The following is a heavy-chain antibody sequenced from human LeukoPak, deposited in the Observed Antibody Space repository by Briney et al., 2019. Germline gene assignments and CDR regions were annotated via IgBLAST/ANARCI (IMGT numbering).Heavy chain of an antibody. V-gene: IGHV3-21*01. CDR2: ISSSSSYI. Sequence: PGGSLRLSCAASGFTFSSYSMNWVRQAPGKGLEWVSSISSSSSYIYYADSVKGRFTISRDNAKNSLYLQMNSLRAEDTAVYYCARDSSGWFEVGYWGQGTLVTVSS. CDR3: ARDSSGWFEVGY. J-gene: IGHJ4*02. D-gene: IGHD6-19*01. CDR1: GFTFSSYS.